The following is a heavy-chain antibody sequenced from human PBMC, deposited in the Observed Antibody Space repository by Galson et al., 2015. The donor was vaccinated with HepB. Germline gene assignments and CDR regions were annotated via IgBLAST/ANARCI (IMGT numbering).Heavy chain of an antibody. D-gene: IGHD5-12*01. V-gene: IGHV1-3*01. CDR2: INAGNGNT. CDR1: GYTFTRYA. Sequence: SVKVSCKASGYTFTRYAVHWVRQAPGQRLEWMGWINAGNGNTKYSQKSQGRVTITRDTSASTAYMELSSLRSEDTAVYYCARGGHSGYANQYFQHWGQGTLVTVSS. CDR3: ARGGHSGYANQYFQH. J-gene: IGHJ1*01.